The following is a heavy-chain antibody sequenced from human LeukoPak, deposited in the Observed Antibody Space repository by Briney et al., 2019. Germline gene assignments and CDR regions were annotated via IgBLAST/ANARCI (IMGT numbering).Heavy chain of an antibody. J-gene: IGHJ4*02. D-gene: IGHD3-22*01. Sequence: SETLSLTCAVYGGSFSGYYWNWIRQPPGKGLEWIGETNHSGSTNYNPSLKSRVTISVDTSKNQFSLKLSSVTAADTAVYYCARGRTYYYDSSGYWPIYYFDYWGQGTLVTVSS. CDR2: TNHSGST. CDR3: ARGRTYYYDSSGYWPIYYFDY. CDR1: GGSFSGYY. V-gene: IGHV4-34*01.